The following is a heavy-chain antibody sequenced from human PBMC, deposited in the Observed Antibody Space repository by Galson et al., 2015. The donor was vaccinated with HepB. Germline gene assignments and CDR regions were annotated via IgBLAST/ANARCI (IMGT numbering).Heavy chain of an antibody. CDR3: ARGKGARRDYMDV. J-gene: IGHJ6*03. CDR2: ISYDGSNK. D-gene: IGHD1-26*01. V-gene: IGHV3-30-3*01. Sequence: SLRLSCAASGFTFSSYAMHWVRQAPGKGLEWVAVISYDGSNKYYADSVKGRFTISRDNSKNTLYLQMNSLRAEDTAVYYCARGKGARRDYMDVWGKGTTVTVSS. CDR1: GFTFSSYA.